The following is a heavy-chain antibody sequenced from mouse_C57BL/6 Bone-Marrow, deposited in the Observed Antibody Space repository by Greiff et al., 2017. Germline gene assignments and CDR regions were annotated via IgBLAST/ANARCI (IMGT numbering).Heavy chain of an antibody. J-gene: IGHJ3*01. CDR2: INPNNGGT. D-gene: IGHD2-5*01. Sequence: EVQLQQSGPELVKPGASVKIPCKASGYTFTDYNMDWVKQSHGKSLEWIGDINPNNGGTIYNQKFKGKATLTVDKSSSTAYMALRILTSYDTAVYFCARGDYSNYYAWFAYWGQGTLVTVSA. CDR1: GYTFTDYN. V-gene: IGHV1-18*01. CDR3: ARGDYSNYYAWFAY.